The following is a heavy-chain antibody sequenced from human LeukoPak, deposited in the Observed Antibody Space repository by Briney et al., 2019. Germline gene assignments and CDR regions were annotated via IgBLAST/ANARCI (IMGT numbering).Heavy chain of an antibody. D-gene: IGHD4-17*01. J-gene: IGHJ6*03. CDR2: VSGSGDTT. Sequence: GGSLRLSCAASGFTFSSYGMSWVRQAPGKGLEWVSAVSGSGDTTYYADSVKGRFTISRDNSKNTLYLQMNSLRAEDTAVYYCAKGGYGDYVHYYYYYMDVWGKGTTVTISS. CDR1: GFTFSSYG. V-gene: IGHV3-23*01. CDR3: AKGGYGDYVHYYYYYMDV.